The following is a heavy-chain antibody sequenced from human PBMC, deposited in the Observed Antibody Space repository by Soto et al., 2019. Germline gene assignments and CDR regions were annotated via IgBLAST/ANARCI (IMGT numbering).Heavy chain of an antibody. D-gene: IGHD3-22*01. Sequence: ASVKVSCKASGGTFSSYAISWVRQAPGQGLEWMGGIIPIFGTANYAQKFQGRVTITADESTSTAYMELSSLRSEDTAVYYCARLFDYYDSSGYFSLQHWGQGTLVTVSS. CDR2: IIPIFGTA. CDR1: GGTFSSYA. J-gene: IGHJ1*01. V-gene: IGHV1-69*13. CDR3: ARLFDYYDSSGYFSLQH.